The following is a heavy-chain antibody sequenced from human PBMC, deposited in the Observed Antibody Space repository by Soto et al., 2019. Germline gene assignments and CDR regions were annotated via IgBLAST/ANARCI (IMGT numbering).Heavy chain of an antibody. Sequence: GGSLRLSCAASGFTFSNYGMHRVRQAPGKGLEWVTLISYNGDKEYYADSVKGRFIISRDNSKNTVDLQMNSLRAEDTAVYYCAKDIALVRGVIIGIDVWGRGTTVTVSS. CDR2: ISYNGDKE. J-gene: IGHJ6*02. D-gene: IGHD3-10*01. CDR1: GFTFSNYG. CDR3: AKDIALVRGVIIGIDV. V-gene: IGHV3-30*18.